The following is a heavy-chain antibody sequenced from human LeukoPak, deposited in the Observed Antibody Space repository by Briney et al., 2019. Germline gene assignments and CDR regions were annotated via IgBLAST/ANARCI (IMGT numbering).Heavy chain of an antibody. J-gene: IGHJ1*01. CDR2: IYSGGST. CDR1: GFTVSSNY. CDR3: AKDLGYCSSTSCSPGYFQH. D-gene: IGHD2-2*01. V-gene: IGHV3-53*01. Sequence: GGSLRLSCAASGFTVSSNYMSWVRQAPGKGLEWVSVIYSGGSTYYADSVKGRFTISRDNSKNTLYLQMNSLRAEDTAVYYCAKDLGYCSSTSCSPGYFQHWGQGTLVTVSS.